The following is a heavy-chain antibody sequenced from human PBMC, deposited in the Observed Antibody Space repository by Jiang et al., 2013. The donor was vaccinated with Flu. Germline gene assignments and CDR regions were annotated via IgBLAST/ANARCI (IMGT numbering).Heavy chain of an antibody. J-gene: IGHJ5*02. D-gene: IGHD3-3*01. V-gene: IGHV4-61*02. CDR2: IYTSGST. Sequence: CTVSGGSISSGSYYWSWIRQPAGKGLEWIGRIYTSGSTNYNPSLKSRVTISVDTSKNQFSLKLSSVTAADTAVYYCARGADVLRFLEWSNWFDPWGQGTLVTVSS. CDR3: ARGADVLRFLEWSNWFDP. CDR1: GGSISSGSYY.